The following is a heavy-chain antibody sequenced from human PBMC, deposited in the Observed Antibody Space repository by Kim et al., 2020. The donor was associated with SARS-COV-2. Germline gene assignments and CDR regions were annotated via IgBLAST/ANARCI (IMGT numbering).Heavy chain of an antibody. Sequence: SRVTISVDTSKNQFSLKLSSVTAADTAVYYCARRVSYYDSSGYRYNWFDPWGQGTLVTVSS. CDR3: ARRVSYYDSSGYRYNWFDP. D-gene: IGHD3-22*01. V-gene: IGHV4-61*07. J-gene: IGHJ5*02.